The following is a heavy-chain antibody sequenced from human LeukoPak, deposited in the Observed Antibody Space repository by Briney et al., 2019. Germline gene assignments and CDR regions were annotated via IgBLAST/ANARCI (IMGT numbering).Heavy chain of an antibody. Sequence: GGSLRLSCAASGFTFSHFWMSWVRQAPGKGLEWVAYIKKTGSETYYADSVKGRFTISRDNAKNSLYLQMNSLRAEDTAVYSCARDGDYVDYYGMDVWGQGTTVTVSS. CDR2: IKKTGSET. CDR1: GFTFSHFW. D-gene: IGHD4-17*01. CDR3: ARDGDYVDYYGMDV. J-gene: IGHJ6*02. V-gene: IGHV3-7*03.